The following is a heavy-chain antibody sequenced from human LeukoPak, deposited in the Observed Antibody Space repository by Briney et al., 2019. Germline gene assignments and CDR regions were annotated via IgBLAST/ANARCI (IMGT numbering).Heavy chain of an antibody. J-gene: IGHJ4*02. CDR3: ADGRLRVSFDY. CDR1: GGTFSSYA. Sequence: SVKVSCKASGGTFSSYAISWVRQAPGQGLEWMGRIIPILGIANYAQKFQGRVTVTADKSTSTAYMELSSLRSEDTAVYYCADGRLRVSFDYWGQGTLVPVSS. V-gene: IGHV1-69*04. D-gene: IGHD5-12*01. CDR2: IIPILGIA.